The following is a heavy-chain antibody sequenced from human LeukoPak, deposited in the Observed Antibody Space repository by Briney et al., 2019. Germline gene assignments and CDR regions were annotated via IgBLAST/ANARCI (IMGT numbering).Heavy chain of an antibody. CDR3: ARGRPLDMAVVELRAY. V-gene: IGHV3-11*01. CDR2: ISSSGSTI. J-gene: IGHJ4*02. CDR1: GFPFSDYY. Sequence: GSLRLSCAASGFPFSDYYMGWIRQAPGRGLEWVSYISSSGSTIYYADSVQGRFTISRQNAKNSFFLQMNNLRAEDTAVYYWARGRPLDMAVVELRAYWGQGTLVTVSS. D-gene: IGHD2-2*01.